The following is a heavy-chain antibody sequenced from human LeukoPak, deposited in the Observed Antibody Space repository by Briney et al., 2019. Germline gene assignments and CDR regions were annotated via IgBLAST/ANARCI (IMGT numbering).Heavy chain of an antibody. CDR3: AREDIVGASPFYY. V-gene: IGHV4-61*02. J-gene: IGHJ4*02. CDR1: GGSISSGSYY. Sequence: PSETLSLTCTVSGGSISSGSYYWSWIRQPAGKGLEWIGRIYTSGSTNYNPSLKSRVTISVDTSKNQFSLKLSSVTAADTAVYYCAREDIVGASPFYYWGQGTLVTVSS. CDR2: IYTSGST. D-gene: IGHD1-26*01.